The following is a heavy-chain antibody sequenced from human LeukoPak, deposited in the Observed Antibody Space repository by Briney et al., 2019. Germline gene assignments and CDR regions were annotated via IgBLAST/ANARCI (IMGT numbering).Heavy chain of an antibody. CDR2: INPNSGGT. CDR3: ARDGYSSGYGDY. J-gene: IGHJ4*02. D-gene: IGHD6-19*01. Sequence: ASVKVSCKASGYSFTSYGISWVRQAPGQGLEWMGWINPNSGGTNYAQKFQGRVTMTRDTSISTAYMELSRLRSDDTAVYYCARDGYSSGYGDYWGQGTLVTVSS. V-gene: IGHV1-2*02. CDR1: GYSFTSYG.